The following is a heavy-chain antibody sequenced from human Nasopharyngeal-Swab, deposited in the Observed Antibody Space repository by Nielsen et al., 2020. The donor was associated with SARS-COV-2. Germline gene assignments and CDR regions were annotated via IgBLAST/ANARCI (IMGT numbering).Heavy chain of an antibody. Sequence: GGSLRLSCAASGFTFSSYEMNWVRQAPGKGLEWVSYISSSGRTIYYADSVKGRFTISRDNAKNSLYLQMNSLRAEDTAVYYCARGSYCSSTSCYPGWFDPWGQGTLVTVSS. D-gene: IGHD2-2*01. CDR1: GFTFSSYE. CDR3: ARGSYCSSTSCYPGWFDP. CDR2: ISSSGRTI. J-gene: IGHJ5*02. V-gene: IGHV3-48*03.